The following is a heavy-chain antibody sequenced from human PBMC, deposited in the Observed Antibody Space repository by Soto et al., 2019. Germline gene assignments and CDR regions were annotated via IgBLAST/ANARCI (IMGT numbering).Heavy chain of an antibody. Sequence: QVQLVQSGAEVKKPGASVKVSCKASGYTFTSYAMHWVRQAPGQRLEWMGWINAGNGNTKYSQKFQGRVTITRDTSASTAYMELSSLRAEDTAVYYCARYARYSSGWYGYWGQGTLVTVSS. CDR2: INAGNGNT. D-gene: IGHD6-19*01. CDR1: GYTFTSYA. CDR3: ARYARYSSGWYGY. J-gene: IGHJ4*02. V-gene: IGHV1-3*01.